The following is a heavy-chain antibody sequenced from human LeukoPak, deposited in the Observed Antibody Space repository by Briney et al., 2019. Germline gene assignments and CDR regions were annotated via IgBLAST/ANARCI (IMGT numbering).Heavy chain of an antibody. J-gene: IGHJ4*02. CDR2: ISGSGGST. V-gene: IGHV3-23*01. Sequence: GGSLRLSCAASGFTFSSYSMNWVRQAPGKGLEWVSAISGSGGSTYYADSVKGRFTISRDNSKNTLYLQMNSLRAEDTAVYYCAKLAGYCSSTSCAPTFDYWGQGTLVTVSS. CDR1: GFTFSSYS. D-gene: IGHD2-2*01. CDR3: AKLAGYCSSTSCAPTFDY.